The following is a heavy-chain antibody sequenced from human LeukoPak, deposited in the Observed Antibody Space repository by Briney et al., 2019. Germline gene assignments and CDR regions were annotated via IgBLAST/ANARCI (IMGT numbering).Heavy chain of an antibody. CDR2: INSRGDDT. Sequence: PGGSLRLSCAASGFTFSTLAMSWVRQAPGKGLEWVSGINSRGDDTDYADSVKGRFTISRDNSKNTLYLQLNSLRLNDTAIFYCAKHRRSSLVTTYFDAWGQGILVAVSS. CDR3: AKHRRSSLVTTYFDA. D-gene: IGHD2-21*02. V-gene: IGHV3-23*01. J-gene: IGHJ4*02. CDR1: GFTFSTLA.